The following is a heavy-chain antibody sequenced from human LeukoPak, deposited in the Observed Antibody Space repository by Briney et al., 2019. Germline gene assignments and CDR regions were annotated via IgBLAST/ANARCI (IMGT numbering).Heavy chain of an antibody. D-gene: IGHD5-24*01. V-gene: IGHV4-34*01. CDR3: ARARGGYINLVDY. Sequence: SETLSLTCAVYGGSFSGYYWSWIRQPPGKGLEWIGEINHSGSTNYNPSLKSRVTISVDTSKNQFSLELSSVTAADTAVYYCARARGGYINLVDYWGQGTLVTVSS. CDR2: INHSGST. CDR1: GGSFSGYY. J-gene: IGHJ4*02.